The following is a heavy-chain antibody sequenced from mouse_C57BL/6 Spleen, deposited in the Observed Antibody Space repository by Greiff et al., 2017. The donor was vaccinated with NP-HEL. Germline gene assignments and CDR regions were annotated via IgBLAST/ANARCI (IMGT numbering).Heavy chain of an antibody. CDR2: IYPGDGDT. J-gene: IGHJ3*01. V-gene: IGHV1-82*01. D-gene: IGHD1-1*01. Sequence: VQLQQPGTELVKPGASVKISCKASGYAFSSSWMNWVKQRPGKGLEWIGRIYPGDGDTNYNGKFKGKATLTADKSSSTAYMQLSSLTSEDSAVYFCATTVVTGGFAYWGQGTLVTVSA. CDR3: ATTVVTGGFAY. CDR1: GYAFSSSW.